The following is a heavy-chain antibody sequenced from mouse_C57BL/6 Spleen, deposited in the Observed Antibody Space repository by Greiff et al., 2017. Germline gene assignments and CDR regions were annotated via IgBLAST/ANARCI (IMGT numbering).Heavy chain of an antibody. V-gene: IGHV2-2*01. D-gene: IGHD1-1*01. J-gene: IGHJ1*03. CDR1: GFSFTSYG. Sequence: VQLQESGPGLVQPSQSLSITCTVSGFSFTSYGVHWVRQSPGKGLEWLGVIWSGGSTDYNAAFISKLSIIKDNSKSQVFLKMNSQQADDTAIYYWSSAIYYYGSSYWWYFDVWGTGTTVTVSS. CDR2: IWSGGST. CDR3: SSAIYYYGSSYWWYFDV.